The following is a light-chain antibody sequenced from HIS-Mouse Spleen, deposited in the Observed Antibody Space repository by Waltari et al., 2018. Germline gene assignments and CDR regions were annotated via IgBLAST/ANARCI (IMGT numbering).Light chain of an antibody. CDR2: EVS. V-gene: IGLV2-8*01. Sequence: QSALTQPPSASGSPGQSVTISFTGTRSDVGGYNYVSCHQQHPGKAPNLMIYEVSKRPSGVPDRFSGSKSGNTASLTVSGLQAEDEADYYCSSYAGSNNSLYVFGTGTKVTVL. CDR3: SSYAGSNNSLYV. J-gene: IGLJ1*01. CDR1: RSDVGGYNY.